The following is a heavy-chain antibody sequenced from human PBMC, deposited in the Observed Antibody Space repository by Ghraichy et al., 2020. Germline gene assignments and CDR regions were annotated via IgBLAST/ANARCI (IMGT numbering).Heavy chain of an antibody. CDR3: AREREAYYYDSSGYLDY. Sequence: ETLSLTCTVSGGSISSYYWSWIRQPAGKGLEWIGRIYTSGSTNYNPSLKSRVTMSVDTAKNQFFLKLSSVTAADTAVNYCAREREAYYYDSSGYLDYWGQGALVTVSS. CDR2: IYTSGST. V-gene: IGHV4-4*07. D-gene: IGHD3-22*01. CDR1: GGSISSYY. J-gene: IGHJ4*02.